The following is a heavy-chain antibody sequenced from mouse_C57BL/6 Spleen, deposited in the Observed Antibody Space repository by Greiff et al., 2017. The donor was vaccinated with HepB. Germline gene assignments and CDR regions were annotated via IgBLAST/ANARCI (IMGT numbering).Heavy chain of an antibody. Sequence: EVKLVESGGGLVQPKGSLKLSCAASGFSFNTYAMNWVRQAPGKGLEWVARIRSKSNNYATYYADSVKDRFTISRDDSESMLYLQMNNLKTEDTAMYYCVRLWGDYFDYWGQGTTLTVSS. CDR3: VRLWGDYFDY. CDR2: IRSKSNNYAT. V-gene: IGHV10-1*01. CDR1: GFSFNTYA. J-gene: IGHJ2*01.